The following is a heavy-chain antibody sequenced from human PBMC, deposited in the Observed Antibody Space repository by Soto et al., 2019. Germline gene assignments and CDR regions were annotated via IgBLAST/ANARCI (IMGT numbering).Heavy chain of an antibody. CDR1: GYSFTSYW. D-gene: IGHD6-6*01. CDR3: AREASSSGRYYYYYGMDA. V-gene: IGHV5-51*01. J-gene: IGHJ6*02. CDR2: IYPGDSDT. Sequence: PGESLKISCKGSGYSFTSYWIGWVRQMPGKGLEWMGIIYPGDSDTRYSPSFQGQVTISADKSISTAYLQWSSLKASDTAMYYCAREASSSGRYYYYYGMDAWGQGTTVTVSS.